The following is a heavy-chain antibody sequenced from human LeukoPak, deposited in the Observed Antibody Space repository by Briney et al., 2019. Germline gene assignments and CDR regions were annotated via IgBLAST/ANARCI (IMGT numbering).Heavy chain of an antibody. V-gene: IGHV1-8*01. CDR3: ARGISGQWLVLSFCCWSDP. CDR1: GYTFTSYD. Sequence: ASVKVSCKASGYTFTSYDINWVRQATGQGLEWMGWMNPNSGNTGYAQKFQGRVTMTRNTSISTAYMELSSLRSEDTAVYYCARGISGQWLVLSFCCWSDPRGQGTLVTVSS. CDR2: MNPNSGNT. D-gene: IGHD6-19*01. J-gene: IGHJ5*02.